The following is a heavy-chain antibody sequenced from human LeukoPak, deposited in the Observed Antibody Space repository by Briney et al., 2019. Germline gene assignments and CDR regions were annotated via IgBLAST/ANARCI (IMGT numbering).Heavy chain of an antibody. J-gene: IGHJ4*02. V-gene: IGHV3-13*01. CDR3: ARQSTPHGNFDY. D-gene: IGHD5-24*01. CDR2: LGTAGDT. Sequence: GGSLRLSCAASGFTLTNYAMHWVRQPAGEGLEWVSALGTAGDTFYPGSVKGRFTISRDNAKKSLFLQMNSLRVEDTAIYFCARQSTPHGNFDYWGQGTLVTVSS. CDR1: GFTLTNYA.